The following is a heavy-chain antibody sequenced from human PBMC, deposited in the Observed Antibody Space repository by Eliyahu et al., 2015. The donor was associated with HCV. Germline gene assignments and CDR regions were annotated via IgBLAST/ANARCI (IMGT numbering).Heavy chain of an antibody. Sequence: QVQLQESGPGLVKPSETLSLTCTXSGGSISSYYWSWIRQPPGKGLEWIGYIXYSGSTNYNPSLKSRVTMSIDTSKNQFSLKLSSVTAADTAVYYCARGVALGAGYVYWGQGTLVTVSS. V-gene: IGHV4-59*01. CDR3: ARGVALGAGYVY. CDR1: GGSISSYY. D-gene: IGHD3-9*01. J-gene: IGHJ4*02. CDR2: IXYSGST.